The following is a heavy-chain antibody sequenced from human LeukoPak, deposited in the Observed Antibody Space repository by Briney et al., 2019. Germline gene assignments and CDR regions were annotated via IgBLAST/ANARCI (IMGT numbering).Heavy chain of an antibody. CDR2: IYYSGST. V-gene: IGHV4-59*12. CDR3: VTNSIGYCSGGNCYQVSDY. CDR1: DGSISSYY. D-gene: IGHD2-15*01. J-gene: IGHJ4*02. Sequence: SETLSLTCTVYDGSISSYYWSWIRQPPGKGLEWIGSIYYSGSTDYHPSLKSRVTISVDKSKKQFSLKLSSVTAADTAVYYCVTNSIGYCSGGNCYQVSDYWGQGTLVTVPS.